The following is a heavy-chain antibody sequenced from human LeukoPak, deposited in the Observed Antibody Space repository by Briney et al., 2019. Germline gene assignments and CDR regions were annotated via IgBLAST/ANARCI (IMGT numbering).Heavy chain of an antibody. J-gene: IGHJ3*02. CDR2: ISGSGGST. D-gene: IGHD3-10*01. V-gene: IGHV3-23*01. CDR3: ARGGKGRSFDI. Sequence: GGSLRLSCAASGFTFSSYAMSWVRQAPGKGLEWVSAISGSGGSTYYADSVKGRFTISRENAKNFLYLQMNSLRVEDTAVYYCARGGKGRSFDIWGQGTMVTVSS. CDR1: GFTFSSYA.